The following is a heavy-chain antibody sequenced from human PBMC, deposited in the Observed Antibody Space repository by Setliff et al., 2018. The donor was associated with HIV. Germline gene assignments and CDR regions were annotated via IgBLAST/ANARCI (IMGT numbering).Heavy chain of an antibody. CDR3: ARVPYFSFWSGYFDIYGMDV. D-gene: IGHD3-3*01. CDR2: IWYDGSNK. J-gene: IGHJ6*02. V-gene: IGHV3-33*01. Sequence: PGGSLRLSCAASGFTFSSYGMHWVRQAPGKGLEWVAVIWYDGSNKHYADSVKGRFTISRDNSKNTVYLQTNSLRAEDTAVYYCARVPYFSFWSGYFDIYGMDVWGQGTAVTVSS. CDR1: GFTFSSYG.